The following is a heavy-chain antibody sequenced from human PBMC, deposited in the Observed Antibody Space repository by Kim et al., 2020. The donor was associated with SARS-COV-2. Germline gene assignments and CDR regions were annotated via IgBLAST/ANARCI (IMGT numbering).Heavy chain of an antibody. CDR1: GYTFSTYG. Sequence: ASVKVSCKTSGYTFSTYGITWVRQAPGHGLEWMGWITAYNDNTKYAQKFQGRVTMTTDTSTSTAYMELSSLRSDDTAVYYCARPLNYGDYSFDYWGQGTLVTVSS. D-gene: IGHD4-17*01. CDR3: ARPLNYGDYSFDY. J-gene: IGHJ4*02. V-gene: IGHV1-18*01. CDR2: ITAYNDNT.